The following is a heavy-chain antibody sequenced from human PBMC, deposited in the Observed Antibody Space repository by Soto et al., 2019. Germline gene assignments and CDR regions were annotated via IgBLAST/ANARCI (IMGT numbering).Heavy chain of an antibody. J-gene: IGHJ4*02. CDR1: GFTFSSYG. Sequence: QVQLVESGGGVVQPGRSLRLSCVASGFTFSSYGMHWVRQAPGRGLEGGAIISYDGSNTYYADSVKGRFTISRDNSKNPLYLQMNSLRDEDTSVYYCAKEESLSGSYYISSSYYFDYWGQGTLVTVSS. D-gene: IGHD1-26*01. CDR2: ISYDGSNT. CDR3: AKEESLSGSYYISSSYYFDY. V-gene: IGHV3-30*18.